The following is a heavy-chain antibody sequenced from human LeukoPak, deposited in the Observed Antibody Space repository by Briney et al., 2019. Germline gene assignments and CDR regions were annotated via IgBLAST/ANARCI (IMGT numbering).Heavy chain of an antibody. CDR3: ARDRLRLGYERTNWFDP. CDR2: INPNSGGT. J-gene: IGHJ5*02. V-gene: IGHV1-2*02. D-gene: IGHD2-15*01. CDR1: GYTFTGYY. Sequence: ASVKVSCRASGYTFTGYYMHWVRQAPGQGLEWMGWINPNSGGTNYAQKFQGRVTMTRDTSISTAYMELSRLRSDDTAMYYCARDRLRLGYERTNWFDPWGQGTLVTVSS.